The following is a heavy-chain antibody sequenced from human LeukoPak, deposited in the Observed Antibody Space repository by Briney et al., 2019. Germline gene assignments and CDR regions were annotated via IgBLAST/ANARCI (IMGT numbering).Heavy chain of an antibody. CDR3: ARAPYCSSTGCYTGIGALNGY. D-gene: IGHD2-2*02. Sequence: SVKVSCKASGGTFSSYAISWVRQAPGQGLEWMGGIIPIFGTANYAQKFQGRVTITTDESTSTAYMELSSLRSEDTAVYYCARAPYCSSTGCYTGIGALNGYWGQGTLVTVSS. J-gene: IGHJ4*02. V-gene: IGHV1-69*05. CDR2: IIPIFGTA. CDR1: GGTFSSYA.